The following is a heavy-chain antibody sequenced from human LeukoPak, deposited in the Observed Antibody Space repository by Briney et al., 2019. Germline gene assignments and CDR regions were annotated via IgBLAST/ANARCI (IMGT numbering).Heavy chain of an antibody. CDR3: ARGRWLQQRPNWFDP. V-gene: IGHV1-8*01. CDR1: GYTFTSYD. J-gene: IGHJ5*02. D-gene: IGHD5-24*01. Sequence: ASVKVSCRASGYTFTSYDIYWMRIATEPGNELMGFINPNSGNTNYAQKFQGRVTMTRDTSRTTAYMELSSLRSEDTAVYYCARGRWLQQRPNWFDPWGQGTLVTVSS. CDR2: INPNSGNT.